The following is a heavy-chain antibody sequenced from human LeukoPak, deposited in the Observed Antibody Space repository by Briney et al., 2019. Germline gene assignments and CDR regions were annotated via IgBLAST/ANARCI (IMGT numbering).Heavy chain of an antibody. Sequence: PSQTLSLTCAISGDSVSSNSAAWNWIRQSPSKGLEWLGRTYYRSKWYDAYAESVKGRITIKPDTSRNQLSLQLDSVTPEDTAVYYCARGHGGYIDSWGQGTLVTVSS. CDR1: GDSVSSNSAA. V-gene: IGHV6-1*01. J-gene: IGHJ4*02. CDR2: TYYRSKWYD. CDR3: ARGHGGYIDS. D-gene: IGHD5-12*01.